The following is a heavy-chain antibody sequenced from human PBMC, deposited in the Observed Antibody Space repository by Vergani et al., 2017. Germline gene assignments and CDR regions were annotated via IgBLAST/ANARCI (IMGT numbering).Heavy chain of an antibody. D-gene: IGHD2-2*01. J-gene: IGHJ5*02. CDR2: IYYSGST. V-gene: IGHV4-59*01. Sequence: QVQLQESGPGLVKPSETLSLTCTVSGGSISSYYWSWIRQPPGTGLEWIGYIYYSGSTNYNPSLKSRVTISVDTSKNQFSLKLSSVTAADTAVYYCASSCSSTSCYDTNWFDPWGQGTLVTFSS. CDR3: ASSCSSTSCYDTNWFDP. CDR1: GGSISSYY.